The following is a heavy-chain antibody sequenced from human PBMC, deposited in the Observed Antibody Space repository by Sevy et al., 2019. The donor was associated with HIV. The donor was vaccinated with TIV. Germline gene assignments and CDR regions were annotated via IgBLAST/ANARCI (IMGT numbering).Heavy chain of an antibody. CDR3: AREEASNRQTRYCNGDNGFYNSIDP. Sequence: GGSLRLSCAASGFTFNDYAMHWVRQAPGKGLEWVAIISHDGNTKFYADSVRGRFTISRDNVENSVSLQRNSLRREDTTVYICAREEASNRQTRYCNGDNGFYNSIDPWGQGTQVTVSS. J-gene: IGHJ5*02. CDR2: ISHDGNTK. CDR1: GFTFNDYA. V-gene: IGHV3-30-3*01. D-gene: IGHD2-15*01.